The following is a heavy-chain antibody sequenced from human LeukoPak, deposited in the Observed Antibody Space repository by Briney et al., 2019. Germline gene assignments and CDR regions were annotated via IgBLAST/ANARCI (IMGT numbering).Heavy chain of an antibody. CDR3: ARVGRGYSFNVYYFDY. CDR1: GFTFSNFA. J-gene: IGHJ4*02. V-gene: IGHV3-30*04. D-gene: IGHD5-18*01. Sequence: GGSLRLSCAASGFTFSNFAMHWVRQAPGKGLEWVAIISYDGSNKYYADSVKGRFTISRDNSKNTLYLQMNSLRAEDTAVYYCARVGRGYSFNVYYFDYWGQGTLVTVSS. CDR2: ISYDGSNK.